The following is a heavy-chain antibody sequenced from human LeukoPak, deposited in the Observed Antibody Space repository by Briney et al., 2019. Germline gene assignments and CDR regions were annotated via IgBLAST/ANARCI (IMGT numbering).Heavy chain of an antibody. Sequence: ASVKVSCKASGGTFSSYAISWVRQAPGQGLEWMGVIIPIFGTANYAQKFQGRVTITADESTSTAYMELSSLRSEDTAVYYCARNPVPAAMLGWFDPWGQGTLVTVSS. J-gene: IGHJ5*02. CDR1: GGTFSSYA. D-gene: IGHD2-2*01. V-gene: IGHV1-69*13. CDR3: ARNPVPAAMLGWFDP. CDR2: IIPIFGTA.